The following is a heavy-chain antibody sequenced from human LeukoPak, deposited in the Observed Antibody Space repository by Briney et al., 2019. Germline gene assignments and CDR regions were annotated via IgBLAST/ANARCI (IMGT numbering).Heavy chain of an antibody. CDR2: IYHSGST. Sequence: TSETLSLTCTVSGGSISSGYYWGWIRQPPGKGLEWIGSIYHSGSTYYNPSLKSRVTISVDTSKNQFSLKLSSVTAADTAVYYCARAAGANWFDPWGQGTLVTASS. V-gene: IGHV4-38-2*02. CDR3: ARAAGANWFDP. CDR1: GGSISSGYY. J-gene: IGHJ5*02. D-gene: IGHD6-13*01.